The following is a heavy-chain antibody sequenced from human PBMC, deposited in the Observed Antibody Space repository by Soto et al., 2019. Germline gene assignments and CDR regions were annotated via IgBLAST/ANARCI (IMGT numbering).Heavy chain of an antibody. Sequence: QVQLQQWGAGPLRPLETLSLTCGVSGGSFSGYYWAWIRQSPGKGLEWLGEINDRGSINYNPSLKSRVSIQAEQSKNPYALNLRAVTSADTAVYYCAREGHDIGTGPHGVWYFDLWGRGTRVSVSS. V-gene: IGHV4-34*01. CDR2: INDRGSI. CDR3: AREGHDIGTGPHGVWYFDL. CDR1: GGSFSGYY. J-gene: IGHJ2*01. D-gene: IGHD3-9*01.